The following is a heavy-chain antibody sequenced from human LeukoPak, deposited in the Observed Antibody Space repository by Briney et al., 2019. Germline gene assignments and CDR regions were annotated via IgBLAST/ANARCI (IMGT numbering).Heavy chain of an antibody. CDR2: IYYSGST. CDR3: AREVPCSSTSCYAMGWFDP. Sequence: PSETLSLTCTVSGGSISSYYWSWIRQPPGKGLEWIGYIYYSGSTNYNPSLKSRVTISVDTSKNQFSLKLNSVTAADTAVYYCAREVPCSSTSCYAMGWFDPWGQGTLVTVSS. V-gene: IGHV4-59*01. J-gene: IGHJ5*02. D-gene: IGHD2-2*01. CDR1: GGSISSYY.